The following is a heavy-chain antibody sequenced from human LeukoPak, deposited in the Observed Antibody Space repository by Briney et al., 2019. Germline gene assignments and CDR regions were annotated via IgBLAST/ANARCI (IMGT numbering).Heavy chain of an antibody. Sequence: GESLKISCKASGYSFTTYWIAWVSQMPGTGLEWMGMIYPGDSDTRYSPSFQGQITISVDKSISIAYLQWSSLKASDTAMYYCARLLQGVAGTWGYWGQGTLVTV. CDR3: ARLLQGVAGTWGY. CDR2: IYPGDSDT. J-gene: IGHJ4*02. V-gene: IGHV5-51*01. CDR1: GYSFTTYW. D-gene: IGHD6-19*01.